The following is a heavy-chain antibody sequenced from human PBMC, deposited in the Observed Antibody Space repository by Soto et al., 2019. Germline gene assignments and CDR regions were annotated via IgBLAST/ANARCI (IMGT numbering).Heavy chain of an antibody. CDR3: ARVPSP. J-gene: IGHJ5*02. CDR2: THDTGGT. CDR1: GGSISSSW. Sequence: PSETLSLTCTVSGGSISSSWWSWIRQSPGKGLEWIGYTHDTGGTNYNPSLKSRVTMSVDTSKNQISLKLTSVTAADTAVYYCARVPSPWGQGTLVTVSS. V-gene: IGHV4-59*08.